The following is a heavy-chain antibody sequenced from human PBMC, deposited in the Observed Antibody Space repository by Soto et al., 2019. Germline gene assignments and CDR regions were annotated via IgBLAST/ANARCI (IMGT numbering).Heavy chain of an antibody. J-gene: IGHJ6*02. CDR2: IYHSGNT. D-gene: IGHD2-15*01. Sequence: LSLTCTVSGGSISSGGYYWSWIRQHPGKGLEGIGYIYHSGNTYYNPSLKSRVTISVDTSENHFSLKLSSVTAADTAVSYCASLPTLHYPGIDVWGQGITVTVSS. V-gene: IGHV4-31*03. CDR3: ASLPTLHYPGIDV. CDR1: GGSISSGGYY.